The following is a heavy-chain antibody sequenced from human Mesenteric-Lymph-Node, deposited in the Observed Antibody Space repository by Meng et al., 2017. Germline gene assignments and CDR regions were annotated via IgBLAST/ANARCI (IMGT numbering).Heavy chain of an antibody. CDR3: ARGGGGRYYYDSSGILLSNDFDI. V-gene: IGHV3-48*03. CDR1: GFTFGDYA. CDR2: ISSSGSTI. Sequence: GESLKISCTASGFTFGDYAMSWFRQAPGKGLEWVSYISSSGSTIYYADSVKGRFTISRDNAKNSLYLQMNSLRAEDTAVYYCARGGGGRYYYDSSGILLSNDFDIWGQGTMVTVSS. J-gene: IGHJ3*02. D-gene: IGHD3-22*01.